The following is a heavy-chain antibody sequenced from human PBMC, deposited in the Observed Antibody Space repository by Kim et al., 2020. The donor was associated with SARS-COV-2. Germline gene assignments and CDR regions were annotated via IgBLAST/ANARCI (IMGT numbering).Heavy chain of an antibody. V-gene: IGHV4-31*03. CDR2: IYYSGST. CDR3: AREPAHHCSGGSCYVDY. Sequence: SETLSLTCTVSGGSISSGGYYWSWIRQHPGKGLEWIGYIYYSGSTYYNPSLKSRVTISVDTSKNQFSLKLSSVTAADTAVYYCAREPAHHCSGGSCYVDYWGQGTLVTVSS. D-gene: IGHD2-15*01. J-gene: IGHJ4*02. CDR1: GGSISSGGYY.